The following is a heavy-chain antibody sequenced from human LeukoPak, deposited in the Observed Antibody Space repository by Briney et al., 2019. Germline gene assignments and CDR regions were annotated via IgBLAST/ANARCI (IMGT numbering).Heavy chain of an antibody. D-gene: IGHD3-10*01. V-gene: IGHV4-39*07. CDR3: ARVSSGDLYYYYYMDV. CDR1: GASISSSNYY. CDR2: IYSSGNT. Sequence: SETLSLTCAVSGASISSSNYYWGWVRQSPGKGLEWIGNIYSSGNTYYNASLKSRVTMYIDTSKNQFSLKLSSVTAADTAVYYCARVSSGDLYYYYYMDVWGKGTTVTVSS. J-gene: IGHJ6*03.